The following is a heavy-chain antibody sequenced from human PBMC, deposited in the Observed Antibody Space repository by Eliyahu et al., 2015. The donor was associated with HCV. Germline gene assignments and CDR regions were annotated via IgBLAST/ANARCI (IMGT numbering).Heavy chain of an antibody. CDR3: VRERKYGERYFDL. V-gene: IGHV3-21*02. Sequence: EVQLVESGGGLVKPGGSLRLSCAATGFTFTAFGMXWVRLAPGKGLGWVSSISGFSTYTYYADSVKGRFTISRDNAKTSVFMQMYSLRAEDTAVYYCVRERKYGERYFDLWGRGTLVTVSS. CDR2: ISGFSTYT. J-gene: IGHJ2*01. CDR1: GFTFTAFG. D-gene: IGHD3-10*01.